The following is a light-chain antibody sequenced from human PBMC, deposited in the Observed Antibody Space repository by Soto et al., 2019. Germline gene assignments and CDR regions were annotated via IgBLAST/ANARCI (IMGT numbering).Light chain of an antibody. CDR2: GAS. Sequence: EIVMTQSPATLSVFPGERATLSCRASQSVSSNLAWYQQKPGQAPRLLIYGASTRATGIPARFSGSGSGTEFTLTISSRQAEDFAVYYCQQYNNWPPLTFGGGTKVEIK. J-gene: IGKJ4*01. CDR3: QQYNNWPPLT. V-gene: IGKV3-15*01. CDR1: QSVSSN.